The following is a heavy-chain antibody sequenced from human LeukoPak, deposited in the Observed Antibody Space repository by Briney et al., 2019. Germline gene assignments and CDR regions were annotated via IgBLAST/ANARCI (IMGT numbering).Heavy chain of an antibody. CDR1: GYTFTGYY. D-gene: IGHD6-19*01. J-gene: IGHJ4*02. Sequence: GASVKVSCKASGYTFTGYYMHWVRQAPGQGLEWMGWINPNSGGTNYAQKFQGRVTMTRDTSISTAYMELSRLRSDDTAVYYCARDGASGWYASVNSDFDYWGQGTLVTVSS. CDR2: INPNSGGT. V-gene: IGHV1-2*02. CDR3: ARDGASGWYASVNSDFDY.